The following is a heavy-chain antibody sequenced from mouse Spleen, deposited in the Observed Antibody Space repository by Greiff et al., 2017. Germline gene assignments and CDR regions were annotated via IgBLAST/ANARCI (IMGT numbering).Heavy chain of an antibody. V-gene: IGHV10S3*01. J-gene: IGHJ4*01. CDR2: IRSKSNNYAT. CDR1: GFTFNTNA. Sequence: GGGLVQPKGSLKLSCAASGFTFNTNAMNWVRQAPGKGLEWVARIRSKSNNYATYYADSVKDRFTISRDDSQSMLYLQMNNLKTEDTAMYYCVREGYYAMDYWGQGTSVTVSS. CDR3: VREGYYAMDY.